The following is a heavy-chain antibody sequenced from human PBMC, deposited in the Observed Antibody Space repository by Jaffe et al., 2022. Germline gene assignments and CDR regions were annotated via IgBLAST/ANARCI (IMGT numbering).Heavy chain of an antibody. J-gene: IGHJ3*02. D-gene: IGHD6-19*01. V-gene: IGHV3-48*01. CDR2: ISSSSSTI. CDR3: ARERYSSGWYLRPFDI. CDR1: GFTFSSYS. Sequence: EVQLVESGGGLVQPGGSLRLSCAASGFTFSSYSMNWVRQAPGKGLEWVSYISSSSSTIYYADSVKGRFTISRDNAKNSLYLQMNSLRAEDTAVYYCARERYSSGWYLRPFDIWGQGTMVTVSS.